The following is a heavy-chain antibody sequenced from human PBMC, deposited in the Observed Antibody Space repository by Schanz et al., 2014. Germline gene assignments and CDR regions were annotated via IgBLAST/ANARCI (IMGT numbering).Heavy chain of an antibody. D-gene: IGHD3-10*01. CDR1: GYTFTSDS. CDR2: INPSGGGT. V-gene: IGHV1-46*01. Sequence: QVQLVQSGAEVKKPGASVKVSCKASGYTFTSDSMHWVRQAPGQGLEWMGIINPSGGGTSYALRFQDRVTVTRDTSRSTVYMELSSLRSDDTAVYYCARAKRFGDMDVWGQGTTVTVSS. CDR3: ARAKRFGDMDV. J-gene: IGHJ6*02.